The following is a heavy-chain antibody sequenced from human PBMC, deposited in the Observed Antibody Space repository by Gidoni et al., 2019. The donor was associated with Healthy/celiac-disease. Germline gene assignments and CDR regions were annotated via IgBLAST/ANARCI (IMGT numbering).Heavy chain of an antibody. J-gene: IGHJ5*02. CDR2: IYPSGST. CDR3: ARVIEVTWFDP. D-gene: IGHD2-21*02. Sequence: QLQLQESGSGLVKPSQTLSLTCAVPGGSISSGGYSWSWVRQPPGKGLEWIGYIYPSGSTYYNPSLKSRVTISVDRSKTQFSLKLSSVTAADTAVYYCARVIEVTWFDPWGQGTLVTVSS. CDR1: GGSISSGGYS. V-gene: IGHV4-30-2*01.